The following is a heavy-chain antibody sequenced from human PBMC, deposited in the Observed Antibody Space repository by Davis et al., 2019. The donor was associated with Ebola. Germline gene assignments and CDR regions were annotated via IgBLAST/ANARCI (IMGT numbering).Heavy chain of an antibody. J-gene: IGHJ4*02. CDR2: IYNSVNT. CDR1: GGSFSGYY. CDR3: ASRSWYGPRFDY. Sequence: MPGGSLRPSCAVYGGSFSGYYWSWIRQPPGKGLEWFGYIYNSVNTNYNPSLKSPVTISVDTSKNQFSLKLSSVTAADTAVYYCASRSWYGPRFDYWGQGTLVTVSS. D-gene: IGHD6-13*01. V-gene: IGHV4-34*01.